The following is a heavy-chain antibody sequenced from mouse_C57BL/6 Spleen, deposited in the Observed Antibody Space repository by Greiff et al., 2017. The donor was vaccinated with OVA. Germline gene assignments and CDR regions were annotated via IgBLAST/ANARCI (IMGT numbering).Heavy chain of an antibody. D-gene: IGHD2-4*01. CDR1: GFTFSDYG. J-gene: IGHJ2*01. Sequence: EVMLVESGGGLVKPGGSLKLSCAASGFTFSDYGMHWVRQAPEQGLEWVAYISSGSSTIYYADTVKGRFTISRDNAKNTLFLQMTSLRAEDTAMYYCARDDYDDYFDYWGQGTTLTVSS. CDR2: ISSGSSTI. CDR3: ARDDYDDYFDY. V-gene: IGHV5-17*01.